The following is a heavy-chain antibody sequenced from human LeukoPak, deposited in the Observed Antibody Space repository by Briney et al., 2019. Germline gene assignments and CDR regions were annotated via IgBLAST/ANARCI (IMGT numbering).Heavy chain of an antibody. V-gene: IGHV3-74*01. J-gene: IGHJ4*02. CDR3: ANSGYSYGPVFDY. CDR1: GLTFRSYW. CDR2: INSDGSST. Sequence: GGSLRLSCAASGLTFRSYWMHWVRQAPGKGLVWVSRINSDGSSTSYADSVKGRFTISRDNSKNTLYLQMNSLRAEDTAVYYCANSGYSYGPVFDYWGQGTLVTVSS. D-gene: IGHD5-18*01.